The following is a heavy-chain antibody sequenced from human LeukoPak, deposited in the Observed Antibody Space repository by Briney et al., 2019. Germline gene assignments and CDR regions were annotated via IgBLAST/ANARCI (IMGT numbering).Heavy chain of an antibody. J-gene: IGHJ4*02. V-gene: IGHV4-39*01. Sequence: KSSETLSLTCTVSGGSISSSSYYWGWIRQPPGKGLEWIGSIYYSGSTYYNPSLKSRVTISVDTSKNQFSLKLSSVTAADTAVYYCASKAAGVFGFDYWGQGTLVTVSS. CDR3: ASKAAGVFGFDY. D-gene: IGHD6-13*01. CDR2: IYYSGST. CDR1: GGSISSSSYY.